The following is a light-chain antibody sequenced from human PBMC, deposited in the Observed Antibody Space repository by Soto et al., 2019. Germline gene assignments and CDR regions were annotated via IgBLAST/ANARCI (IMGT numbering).Light chain of an antibody. J-gene: IGLJ3*02. CDR2: EDY. Sequence: NFMLTQPHSVSESPGKTVTISCTRSSGSIASSYVQWYRQRPGSAPTTVIYEDYQRPSGVSDRFSDSIDTSSNSASLSISGLRTEDEADYYCQSYDSSSWVFGGGTKPTVL. CDR3: QSYDSSSWV. CDR1: SGSIASSY. V-gene: IGLV6-57*04.